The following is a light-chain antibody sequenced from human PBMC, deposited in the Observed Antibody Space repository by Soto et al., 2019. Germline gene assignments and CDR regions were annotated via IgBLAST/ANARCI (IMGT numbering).Light chain of an antibody. J-gene: IGLJ3*02. CDR2: GNS. Sequence: QSVLTQPPSVSGAPGQRVTISCTGSSSNIGAGYDVHWYQQLPGTAPKLLIYGNSNRPSGVPDRFSGSKSGTSASLAIKGLQAEDEADYYCQSYDSSLSGWVFGGGTKLTVL. V-gene: IGLV1-40*01. CDR1: SSNIGAGYD. CDR3: QSYDSSLSGWV.